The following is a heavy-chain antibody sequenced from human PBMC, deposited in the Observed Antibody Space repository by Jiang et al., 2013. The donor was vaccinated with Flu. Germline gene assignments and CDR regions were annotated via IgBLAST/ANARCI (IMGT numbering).Heavy chain of an antibody. CDR1: GGSISSSSYY. CDR2: VYYSGSA. V-gene: IGHV4-39*01. J-gene: IGHJ4*02. Sequence: GSGLVKPSETLSLTCTVSGGSISSSSYYWGWIRQPPGKGLEWIGSVYYSGSAYYNPSLKSRVTISVDTSKNQFSLKLTSVTVADTAVYYCEAMAATKSLDYWGQGTLVTVSS. CDR3: EAMAATKSLDY. D-gene: IGHD6-13*01.